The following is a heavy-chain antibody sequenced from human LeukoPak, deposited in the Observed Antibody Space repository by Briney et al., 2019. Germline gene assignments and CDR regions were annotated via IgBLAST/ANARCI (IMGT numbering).Heavy chain of an antibody. CDR1: GFTFSSYW. V-gene: IGHV3-74*01. Sequence: GGSLRLSCAASGFTFSSYWMHWVRQAPGKGLVWVSRINGDGSSTSYADSVKGRFTISRDNAKNTLYLQMNSLRAEDTAVYYCARGGIGGYFDYWGQGTLVTVSS. D-gene: IGHD1-14*01. CDR3: ARGGIGGYFDY. J-gene: IGHJ4*02. CDR2: INGDGSST.